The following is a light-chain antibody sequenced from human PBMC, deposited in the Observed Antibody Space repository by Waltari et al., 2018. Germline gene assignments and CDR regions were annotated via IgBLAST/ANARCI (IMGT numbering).Light chain of an antibody. Sequence: EIVLTQSPVTLSLSPGERATLSCRASQSVSSYLTWYQQKPGQAPRLLIYDASNRATGIPARFRGSGSGTDFTLTISRLEPEDFAVYYCQQRSNWPPALTFGGGTKVEVK. CDR3: QQRSNWPPALT. CDR2: DAS. J-gene: IGKJ4*01. CDR1: QSVSSY. V-gene: IGKV3-11*01.